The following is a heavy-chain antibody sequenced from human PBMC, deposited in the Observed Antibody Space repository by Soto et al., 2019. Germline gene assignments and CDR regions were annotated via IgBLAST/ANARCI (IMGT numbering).Heavy chain of an antibody. Sequence: EVQLVESGGGLVQPGGSLRLSCAASGFTFSDHGVNWVRQAPGKGLEWVSCISSISSSTIYYAECVKGRFTISRDKAKNSLYLKMNSLRDEDPDVYYFAGRNFDENSGYYYFDSWGQGTLVTVSS. CDR2: ISSISSSTI. J-gene: IGHJ4*02. CDR1: GFTFSDHG. D-gene: IGHD3-22*01. CDR3: AGRNFDENSGYYYFDS. V-gene: IGHV3-48*02.